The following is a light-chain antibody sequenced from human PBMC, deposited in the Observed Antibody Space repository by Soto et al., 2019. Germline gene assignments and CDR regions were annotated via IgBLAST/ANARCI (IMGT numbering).Light chain of an antibody. CDR1: SSNIGAEYD. Sequence: QSVLTQPPSVSGAPGQRVAISCTGSSSNIGAEYDVHWYQQLPGTAPKRLIYGDNNRPSGVTDRFSGSKSGTSASLAITGLQPEDEADYYCQSYDSRLTTFVFGTGTKVNVL. CDR3: QSYDSRLTTFV. CDR2: GDN. J-gene: IGLJ1*01. V-gene: IGLV1-40*01.